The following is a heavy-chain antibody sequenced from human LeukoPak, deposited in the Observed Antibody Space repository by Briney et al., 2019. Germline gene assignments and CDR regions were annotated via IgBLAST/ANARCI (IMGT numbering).Heavy chain of an antibody. D-gene: IGHD6-19*01. CDR3: AKEFRRGWPFDY. V-gene: IGHV3-23*01. CDR1: GFTFSTYA. CDR2: IGGSGGRT. J-gene: IGHJ4*02. Sequence: GGSLRLSCAASGFTFSTYAMSWVRQAPGKGLEWVSGIGGSGGRTYYADSVKGRFTISRDNSKNTLYLQMNSLRAEDTAVYYRAKEFRRGWPFDYWGQGTPVTVSS.